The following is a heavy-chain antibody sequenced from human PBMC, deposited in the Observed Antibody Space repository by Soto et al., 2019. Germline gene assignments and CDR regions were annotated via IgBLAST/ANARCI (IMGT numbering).Heavy chain of an antibody. Sequence: EVQLVESGGGWVQPGGSLRLSCAVSGFTFNSYWMSWVRQASGKGLEWVANIDEDGSEKNYVDSLKGRFTISRDNAKNSLYLQMNSLRVEDTAVYYCARGGKDFAYWGQGTLVTVSS. CDR2: IDEDGSEK. CDR3: ARGGKDFAY. CDR1: GFTFNSYW. D-gene: IGHD3-10*01. V-gene: IGHV3-7*01. J-gene: IGHJ4*02.